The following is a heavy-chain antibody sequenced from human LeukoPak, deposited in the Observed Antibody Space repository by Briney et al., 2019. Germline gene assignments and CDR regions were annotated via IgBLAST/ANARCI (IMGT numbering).Heavy chain of an antibody. D-gene: IGHD4-23*01. Sequence: PSETLSLTCTVSLGYINNYYWSWIRQPAGKGLEWIGRIYKSGTTYYNPSLSSRATMSIDTPKSQFSLKLSSVTAADTAIYYCARVFGGNSLDSWGQGTLVAVSS. J-gene: IGHJ4*02. CDR3: ARVFGGNSLDS. CDR1: LGYINNYY. CDR2: IYKSGTT. V-gene: IGHV4-4*07.